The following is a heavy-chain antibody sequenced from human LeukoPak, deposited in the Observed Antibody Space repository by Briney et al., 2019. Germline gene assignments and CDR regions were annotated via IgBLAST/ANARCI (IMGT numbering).Heavy chain of an antibody. CDR2: IKSKTDRGTT. CDR3: TTDFPIITGTTRVDY. Sequence: GGSLRLSCAASGFTFSNAWRSWVRQAPGKGLEWVGRIKSKTDRGTTDYAARVKGRFTISRDDSKNTLYLQMNSLKTEDTAVYYCTTDFPIITGTTRVDYWGQGTLVTVSS. CDR1: GFTFSNAW. V-gene: IGHV3-15*01. J-gene: IGHJ4*02. D-gene: IGHD1-7*01.